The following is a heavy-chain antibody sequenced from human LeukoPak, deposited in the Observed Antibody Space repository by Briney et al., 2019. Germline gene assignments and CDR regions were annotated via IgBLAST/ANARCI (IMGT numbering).Heavy chain of an antibody. D-gene: IGHD3-10*01. V-gene: IGHV4-39*07. J-gene: IGHJ3*02. CDR3: AKSNGYGLVDI. Sequence: SETLSLTCTVSGGSISTSNYYWGWIRQPPGKGLECYSPSLRSRVTISLDTSRNQSSLKLNSVTAADTAVYYCAKSNGYGLVDIWGQGTMVTVSS. CDR1: GGSISTSNYY.